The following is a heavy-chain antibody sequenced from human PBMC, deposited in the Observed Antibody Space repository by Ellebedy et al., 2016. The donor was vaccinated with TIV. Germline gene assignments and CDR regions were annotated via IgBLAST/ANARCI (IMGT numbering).Heavy chain of an antibody. CDR2: INQGGSVK. Sequence: GGSLRLSWAASGFSFNSYWMSWVRQAPGKGLEWVANINQGGSVKYYVDSVRGRFTISRDNAKNSLFLQMNSLRAEDTAVYYCATDGSYGDYRSPAHAFVFWGQGTMVSVAS. D-gene: IGHD3-10*01. CDR3: ATDGSYGDYRSPAHAFVF. CDR1: GFSFNSYW. V-gene: IGHV3-7*01. J-gene: IGHJ3*01.